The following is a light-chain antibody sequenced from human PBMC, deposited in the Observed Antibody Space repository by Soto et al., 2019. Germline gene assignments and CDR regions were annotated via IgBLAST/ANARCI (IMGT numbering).Light chain of an antibody. V-gene: IGLV2-23*01. CDR2: EGN. Sequence: QSSLTEPASVSLSPGQSITISCTGTSSDVGSYHLVSWYQQHPGKAPKVMIYEGNKRPSGVPNRFSGSKSGNTASLTISGLQAEDEAEYYCCSFAGSSTFVFGTGTKVTVL. J-gene: IGLJ1*01. CDR1: SSDVGSYHL. CDR3: CSFAGSSTFV.